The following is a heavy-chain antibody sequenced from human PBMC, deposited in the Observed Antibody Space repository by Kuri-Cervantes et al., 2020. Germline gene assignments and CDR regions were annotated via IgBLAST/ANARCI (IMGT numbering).Heavy chain of an antibody. CDR1: GFTFSSYS. V-gene: IGHV3-21*01. D-gene: IGHD5-12*01. CDR3: ARARGLRLFDY. Sequence: GESLKISCAASGFTFSSYSMNWVRQAPGKGLEWVSSISSSSSYIYYADSVKGRFTISRDNAKNSLYLQMNSLRAEDTAVYYCARARGLRLFDYWGQGTLVTVSS. J-gene: IGHJ4*02. CDR2: ISSSSSYI.